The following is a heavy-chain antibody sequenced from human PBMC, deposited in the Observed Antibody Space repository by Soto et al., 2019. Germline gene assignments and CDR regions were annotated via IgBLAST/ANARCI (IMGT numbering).Heavy chain of an antibody. V-gene: IGHV1-18*01. Sequence: ASVKVSCKASGYTFTSYGISWVRQAPGQGLEWMGWISAYNGNTNYAQKLQGRVTMTTDTSTSTAYMELRSLRSADTAVYYCARGLQFYSSGSRWFDPWGQGPLVPVSP. CDR2: ISAYNGNT. CDR1: GYTFTSYG. CDR3: ARGLQFYSSGSRWFDP. D-gene: IGHD6-19*01. J-gene: IGHJ5*02.